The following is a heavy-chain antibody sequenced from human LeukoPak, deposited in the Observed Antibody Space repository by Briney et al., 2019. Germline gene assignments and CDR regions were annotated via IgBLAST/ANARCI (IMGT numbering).Heavy chain of an antibody. Sequence: SETLSLTCTVSGGSISSSSYYWGWIRQPPGKGLEWIGSIYYSGGTYYNPSLKSRVTISVDTSKNQFSLKLSSVTAADTAVFYCARQLQGFYFDYWGQGTLVTVSS. D-gene: IGHD2-15*01. CDR2: IYYSGGT. V-gene: IGHV4-39*01. CDR3: ARQLQGFYFDY. J-gene: IGHJ4*02. CDR1: GGSISSSSYY.